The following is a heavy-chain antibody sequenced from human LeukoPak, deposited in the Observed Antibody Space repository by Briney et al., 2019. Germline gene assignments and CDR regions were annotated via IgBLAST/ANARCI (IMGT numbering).Heavy chain of an antibody. V-gene: IGHV3-30*19. Sequence: GRSLRLSCAASGFTFSSYGMHWVRQAPGKGLQWVAVISYDGSTTYYTDSVQGRFTISRDNSKNTLYLQMSSLRAEDTAVYYCAKDYHLQTGNYFDYWGQGTLVTVSS. D-gene: IGHD2-2*01. CDR1: GFTFSSYG. CDR2: ISYDGSTT. CDR3: AKDYHLQTGNYFDY. J-gene: IGHJ4*02.